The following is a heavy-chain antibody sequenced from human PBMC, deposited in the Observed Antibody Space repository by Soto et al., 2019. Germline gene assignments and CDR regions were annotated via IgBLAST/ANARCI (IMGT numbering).Heavy chain of an antibody. CDR2: ISGSGGST. CDR1: GFTFSSYA. Sequence: GGSLRLSCAASGFTFSSYAMSWVRQAPGKGLEWVSAISGSGGSTYYADSVKGRLAISRDNAKNTLYLQMNSLRAEGTAIYYCAKGLELRVGELSLGAFDIWGQGTMVTVSS. J-gene: IGHJ3*02. D-gene: IGHD3-16*02. CDR3: AKGLELRVGELSLGAFDI. V-gene: IGHV3-23*01.